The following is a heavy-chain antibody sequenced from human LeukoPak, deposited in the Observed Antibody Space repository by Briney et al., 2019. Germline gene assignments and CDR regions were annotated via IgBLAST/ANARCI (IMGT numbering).Heavy chain of an antibody. D-gene: IGHD4-11*01. Sequence: ASVKVSYKASGYTFTSYGISWVRQAPGQGLEWMGWISAYNGNTNYAHKLQGRVPTTTDTSRSTAYMELRSLRSDDTAVYYCPRAPVTTIDYWGQGTLVTVSS. J-gene: IGHJ4*02. CDR3: PRAPVTTIDY. V-gene: IGHV1-18*01. CDR2: ISAYNGNT. CDR1: GYTFTSYG.